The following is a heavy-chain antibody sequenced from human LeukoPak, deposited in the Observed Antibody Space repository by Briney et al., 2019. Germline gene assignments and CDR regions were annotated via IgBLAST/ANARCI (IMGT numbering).Heavy chain of an antibody. Sequence: ASVKVSCKVSGYTLTELSMRWVRQAPGKGLEWMGGFDPEDGETIYAQKFQGRVTMTEDTSTDTAYMELSSLRSEDTAVYYCATVSRSMMGTDAFDIWGQGTMVTVSS. CDR1: GYTLTELS. CDR2: FDPEDGET. J-gene: IGHJ3*02. V-gene: IGHV1-24*01. CDR3: ATVSRSMMGTDAFDI. D-gene: IGHD3-22*01.